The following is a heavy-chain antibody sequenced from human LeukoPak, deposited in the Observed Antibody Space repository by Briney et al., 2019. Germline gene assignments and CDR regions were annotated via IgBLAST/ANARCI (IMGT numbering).Heavy chain of an antibody. J-gene: IGHJ5*02. CDR3: ARGYSSPPDWFDP. Sequence: SGTLSLTCAVYGGSFSGYYWSWIRQPPGKGLEWIGEINHSGSTNYNPSLKSRVTISVDTSKNQFSLKLSSVTAADTAVYYCARGYSSPPDWFDPWGQGTLVTVSS. CDR2: INHSGST. V-gene: IGHV4-34*01. CDR1: GGSFSGYY. D-gene: IGHD6-13*01.